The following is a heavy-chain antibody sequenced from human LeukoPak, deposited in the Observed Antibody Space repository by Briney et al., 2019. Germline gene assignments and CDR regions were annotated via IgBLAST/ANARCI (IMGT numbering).Heavy chain of an antibody. CDR1: GFTFSSHG. Sequence: GGTLRLSCAASGFTFSSHGMNWVRQAPGKGLEWVSAISGSGISTYYADSVKGRFTISRDNSQNTLYLQMNSLRAEDTAVYYCAKTPRPDYFDYWGQGTLVTVSS. CDR2: ISGSGIST. D-gene: IGHD2-15*01. J-gene: IGHJ4*02. V-gene: IGHV3-23*01. CDR3: AKTPRPDYFDY.